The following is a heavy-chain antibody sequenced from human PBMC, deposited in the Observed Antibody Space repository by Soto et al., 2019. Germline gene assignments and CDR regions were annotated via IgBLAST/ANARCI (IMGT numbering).Heavy chain of an antibody. CDR1: GYTFTSYG. CDR3: ARDLGGQIVDH. CDR2: ISGYNGNT. J-gene: IGHJ4*02. V-gene: IGHV1-18*01. Sequence: QVQLVQSGAEVKKPGASVKVSCKASGYTFTSYGISWVRQAPGQGLEWMGWISGYNGNTKYAQKLQGRVTMTTETSTSTAYMELRGLRSDDTAVYSCARDLGGQIVDHWGQGTLVTVSS. D-gene: IGHD1-26*01.